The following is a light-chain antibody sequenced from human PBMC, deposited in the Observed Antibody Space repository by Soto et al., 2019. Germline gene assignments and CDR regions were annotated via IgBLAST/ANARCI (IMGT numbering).Light chain of an antibody. J-gene: IGKJ1*01. CDR1: QSVSSN. V-gene: IGKV3-15*01. CDR2: GAS. CDR3: QQYNNWPRT. Sequence: EIVMTQYPATLSLSPGERVTLSCRASQSVSSNLAWYQQKPGQAPRLLIYGASTRATGIPARFSGRGSGTEFTLTISSLQSEDFAVYYCQQYNNWPRTFGQGTKVEIK.